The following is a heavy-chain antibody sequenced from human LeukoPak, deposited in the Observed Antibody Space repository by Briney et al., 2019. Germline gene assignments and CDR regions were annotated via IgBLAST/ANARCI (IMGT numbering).Heavy chain of an antibody. CDR3: AKRLGDY. CDR1: GFTFSNYA. Sequence: GGSLRLSCAASGFTFSNYAMSWVRQAPGKGLEWVSSISGSGATTYCADSVKGRFTISGDDSKNTLYLQMSSLRAEDTAVYYCAKRLGDYWGQGTLVTVSS. J-gene: IGHJ4*02. D-gene: IGHD3-10*01. CDR2: ISGSGATT. V-gene: IGHV3-23*01.